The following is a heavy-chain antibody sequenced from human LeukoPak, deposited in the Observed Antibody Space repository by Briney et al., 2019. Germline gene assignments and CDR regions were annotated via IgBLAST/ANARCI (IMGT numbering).Heavy chain of an antibody. V-gene: IGHV1-69*05. CDR2: IIPIFGTA. Sequence: SVRVSCKASGGTFSSYAISWVRQAPGQGLEWMGGIIPIFGTANYAQKFKGRVTMTRDMSTSTVYMELSSLTSDDTAVYYCAREPPESFYFDYWGQGTLVTVSS. CDR1: GGTFSSYA. J-gene: IGHJ4*02. D-gene: IGHD3-16*01. CDR3: AREPPESFYFDY.